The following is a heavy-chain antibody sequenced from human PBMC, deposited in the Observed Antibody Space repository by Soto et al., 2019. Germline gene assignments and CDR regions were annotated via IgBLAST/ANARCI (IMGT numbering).Heavy chain of an antibody. CDR2: IIPIFGTA. J-gene: IGHJ6*02. Sequence: SVKVSCKASGGTFSSYAISWVRQAPGQGLEWMGGIIPIFGTANYAQKFQGRVTITADESTSTAYMELSSLRSEDTAVYYCARQHYYDSSGPRRRNYGMDVWGQGTTVTVSS. CDR3: ARQHYYDSSGPRRRNYGMDV. D-gene: IGHD3-22*01. CDR1: GGTFSSYA. V-gene: IGHV1-69*13.